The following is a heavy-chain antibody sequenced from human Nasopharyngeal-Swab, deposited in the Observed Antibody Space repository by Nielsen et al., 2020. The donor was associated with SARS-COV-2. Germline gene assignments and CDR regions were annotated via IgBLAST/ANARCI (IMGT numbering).Heavy chain of an antibody. J-gene: IGHJ4*02. D-gene: IGHD6-13*01. V-gene: IGHV4-31*02. Sequence: WIRQPPGTGLEWIGYIYYSGSTYYNPSLKSRVTISVDTSKNQFSLKLSSVTAADTAVYYCARGKPDAFVSGIAAAGQFDYWGQGTLVTVSS. CDR3: ARGKPDAFVSGIAAAGQFDY. CDR2: IYYSGST.